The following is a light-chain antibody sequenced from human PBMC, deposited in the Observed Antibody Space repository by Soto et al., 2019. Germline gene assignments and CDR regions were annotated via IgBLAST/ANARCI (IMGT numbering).Light chain of an antibody. J-gene: IGKJ5*01. Sequence: DIQMTQSPSSLSASIGDRVTITCRASQSITNYLNWYQQTPGKAPKLLIYAASSLQDGVPARFSGSGSGTEFTLTISSLQSEDFAVYYCQQYNNWPPITFGQGTRLEI. CDR2: AAS. V-gene: IGKV1-39*01. CDR1: QSITNY. CDR3: QQYNNWPPIT.